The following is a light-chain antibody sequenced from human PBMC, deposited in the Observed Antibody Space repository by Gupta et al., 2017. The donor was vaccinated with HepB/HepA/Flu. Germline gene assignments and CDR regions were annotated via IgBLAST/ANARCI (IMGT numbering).Light chain of an antibody. CDR1: QNALHSNGYNY. V-gene: IGKV2-28*01. CDR3: RQRLQTPYA. J-gene: IGKJ2*01. Sequence: TPGDPASISFRYSQNALHSNGYNYLNWYVQKAGQTPQLLIYLGSSRASGVPDRFSGSGSGTDFTLEISRVEAEDVWVYYCRQRLQTPYALGQGTQVDIK. CDR2: LGS.